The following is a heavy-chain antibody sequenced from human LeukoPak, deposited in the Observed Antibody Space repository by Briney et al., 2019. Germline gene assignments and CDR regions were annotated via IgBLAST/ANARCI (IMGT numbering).Heavy chain of an antibody. V-gene: IGHV4-59*08. CDR2: IYYSGST. CDR1: GGSISSYY. CDR3: AAWGNYYMDV. J-gene: IGHJ6*03. D-gene: IGHD3-16*01. Sequence: SETLSLTCTVSGGSISSYYWSWIRQPPGKGLEWIGCIYYSGSTNYNPSLKSRVTISVDTSKNQFSLKLSSVTAADTAVYYCAAWGNYYMDVWGKGTTVTVSS.